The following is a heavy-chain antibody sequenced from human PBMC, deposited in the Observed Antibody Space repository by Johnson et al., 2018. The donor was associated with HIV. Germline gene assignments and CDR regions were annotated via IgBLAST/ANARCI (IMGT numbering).Heavy chain of an antibody. V-gene: IGHV3-20*04. J-gene: IGHJ3*02. CDR3: ARTRDSRRAFDI. CDR1: GFTFDDYG. Sequence: QLVESGGGVVRPGGSLRLPCAVPGFTFDDYGMSWVRQAPGKGLEWVSGINWYGGSTGYADSVKGRFTISRDNAKNPLYLQMNSLRAEDTALYYCARTRDSRRAFDIWGHGQRVNVSA. CDR2: INWYGGST. D-gene: IGHD6-13*01.